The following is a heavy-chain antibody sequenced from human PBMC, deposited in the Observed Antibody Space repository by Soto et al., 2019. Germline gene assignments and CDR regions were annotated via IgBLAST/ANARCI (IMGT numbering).Heavy chain of an antibody. J-gene: IGHJ6*02. CDR2: IYYSGST. Sequence: SETLSLTCTVSGGSISSYYWSWIRQPPGKGLEWIGYIYYSGSTNYNPSLKSRVTISVDTSKNQFSLKLSSVTAADTAVYYCARVGEYSSPMDYYYYGMDVWGQGTTVTVS. CDR3: ARVGEYSSPMDYYYYGMDV. CDR1: GGSISSYY. D-gene: IGHD6-6*01. V-gene: IGHV4-59*01.